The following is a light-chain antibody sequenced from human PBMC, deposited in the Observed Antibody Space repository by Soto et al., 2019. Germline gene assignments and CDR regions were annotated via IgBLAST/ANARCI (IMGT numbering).Light chain of an antibody. CDR3: QQYGSSPWT. J-gene: IGKJ1*01. CDR2: GAS. Sequence: EVVLTQSPCTLSLSPGERATLSCRASQSVSSSYLAWYQQKPGQAPRLLIYGASSRATGIPDRCSGSGSGTDFTLTISRREPEDFAVDYCQQYGSSPWTFGQGTKVDIK. CDR1: QSVSSSY. V-gene: IGKV3-20*01.